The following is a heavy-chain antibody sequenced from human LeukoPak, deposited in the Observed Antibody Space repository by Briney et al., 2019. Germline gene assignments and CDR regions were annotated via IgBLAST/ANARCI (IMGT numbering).Heavy chain of an antibody. CDR3: ARSAGSAYHSYSDY. J-gene: IGHJ4*02. CDR2: IYPGDSDT. D-gene: IGHD3-3*01. CDR1: GYRFISYW. V-gene: IGHV5-51*01. Sequence: GESLKISCKASGYRFISYWIGWVRQMPGKGLEWMGIIYPGDSDTRYSPSFQGQVTISADKSISTAYLQWGSLKASDTAMYYCARSAGSAYHSYSDYWGQGTLVTVSS.